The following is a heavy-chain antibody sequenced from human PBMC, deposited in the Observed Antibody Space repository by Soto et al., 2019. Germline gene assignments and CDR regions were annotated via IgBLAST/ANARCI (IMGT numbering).Heavy chain of an antibody. V-gene: IGHV4-59*08. J-gene: IGHJ5*02. CDR3: ARCLGSGVGVNCFAP. CDR2: IYYSGST. CDR1: GGSISSYY. Sequence: SETLSLTCTVSGGSISSYYWSWIRQPPGKGLEWIGYIYYSGSTNYNPSLKSRVTISVDTSKNQFSLKLSSVTAADTAVYYCARCLGSGVGVNCFAPWGQGTLVTVSS. D-gene: IGHD3-10*02.